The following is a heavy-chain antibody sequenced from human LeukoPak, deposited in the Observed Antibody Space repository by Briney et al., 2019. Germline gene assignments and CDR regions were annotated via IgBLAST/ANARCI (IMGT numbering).Heavy chain of an antibody. J-gene: IGHJ4*02. CDR1: GFTFSAYW. Sequence: GGSLRLSCAASGFTFSAYWMTWVRQAPGKGLEWVANIKEDGTEKNYVDSVKGRFTISRDNVKKSLYLEMNSLRVEDTAVYYCARRGCSDYWGQGTQVTVSS. D-gene: IGHD5-18*01. V-gene: IGHV3-7*01. CDR2: IKEDGTEK. CDR3: ARRGCSDY.